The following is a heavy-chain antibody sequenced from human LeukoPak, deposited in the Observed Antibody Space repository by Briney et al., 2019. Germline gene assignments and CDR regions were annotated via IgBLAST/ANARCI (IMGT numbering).Heavy chain of an antibody. Sequence: GGSLRLSCAASGFTFTSYALDWVRQAPGKGLDWISVISGDGESTHYADSVKGRFTISRDNSKNTLYLQMNGLRAEDTAVYYCARDEYKADVYWGQGTLVTVSS. CDR2: ISGDGEST. V-gene: IGHV3-23*01. D-gene: IGHD6-6*01. CDR1: GFTFTSYA. CDR3: ARDEYKADVY. J-gene: IGHJ4*02.